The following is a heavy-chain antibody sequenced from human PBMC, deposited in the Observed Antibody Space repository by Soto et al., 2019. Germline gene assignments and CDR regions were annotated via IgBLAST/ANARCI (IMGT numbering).Heavy chain of an antibody. V-gene: IGHV1-69*01. J-gene: IGHJ6*02. CDR2: IIPIFETA. CDR1: GGTFSSFA. D-gene: IGHD2-15*01. CDR3: ARDLEVVVLGVDHYYYYGMDV. Sequence: GXSVKVSCETSGGTFSSFAISWVRQAPVQGLEWMGGIIPIFETANYAQKFQGRVTITADEITGTAYMELRSLRSEDTGVYYCARDLEVVVLGVDHYYYYGMDVWGQGTTVTVSS.